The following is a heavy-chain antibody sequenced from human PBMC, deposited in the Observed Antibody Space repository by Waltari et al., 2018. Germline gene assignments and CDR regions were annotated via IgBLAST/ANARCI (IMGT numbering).Heavy chain of an antibody. CDR3: ARDGDYDGLIDY. D-gene: IGHD4-17*01. V-gene: IGHV1-3*01. J-gene: IGHJ4*02. Sequence: QVQLVQSGAEVKKPGASVKVSCKASGYTFTSYAMHWVRQAPGQRLEWMGWINAGNGNTKDSQKFQGRVTITRDTSASTAYRELSSLRSEDTAVYYCARDGDYDGLIDYWGQGTLVTVSS. CDR2: INAGNGNT. CDR1: GYTFTSYA.